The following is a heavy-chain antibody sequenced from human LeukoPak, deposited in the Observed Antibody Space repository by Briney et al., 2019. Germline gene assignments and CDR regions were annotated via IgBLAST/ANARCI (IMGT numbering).Heavy chain of an antibody. V-gene: IGHV7-4-1*02. CDR3: AREVTYSSSWYWNNYYHYYMDV. Sequence: ASVKVSCKASGYTFTSYAMNWVRQAPGQGLEWMGWINTNTGNPTYAQGFTGRFVFSLDTSVSTAYLQISSLKAEDTAVYYCAREVTYSSSWYWNNYYHYYMDVWGKGTTVTVSS. J-gene: IGHJ6*03. CDR2: INTNTGNP. D-gene: IGHD6-13*01. CDR1: GYTFTSYA.